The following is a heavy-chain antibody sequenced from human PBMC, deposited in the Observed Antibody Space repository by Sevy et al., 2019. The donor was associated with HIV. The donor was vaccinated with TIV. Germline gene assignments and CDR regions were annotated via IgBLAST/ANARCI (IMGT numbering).Heavy chain of an antibody. D-gene: IGHD6-19*01. J-gene: IGHJ4*02. CDR2: IWYDGTNK. V-gene: IGHV3-33*08. CDR3: ARESIAVAGIGYYFHS. Sequence: GGSLRLSCAASGLTVSDNFMSWVRQAPGKGLEWVAVIWYDGTNKEYADSVKGRFTISRDNSKNTLYLQMNSLRAEDTAVYYCARESIAVAGIGYYFHSWGQGTLVTVSS. CDR1: GLTVSDNF.